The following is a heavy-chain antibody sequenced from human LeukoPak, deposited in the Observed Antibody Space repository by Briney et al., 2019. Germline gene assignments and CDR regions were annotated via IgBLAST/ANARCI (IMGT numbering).Heavy chain of an antibody. V-gene: IGHV3-23*01. D-gene: IGHD1-26*01. CDR2: ISGSGGST. CDR3: AKEIVGATRGINFDY. CDR1: GFTFSSYA. Sequence: PGGSLRLSCAASGFTFSSYAMSWVRQAPGKGLEWVSAISGSGGSTYYADSVKGRFTISRDNSKNTLYLQMNSLRAEDTAVYYRAKEIVGATRGINFDYWGQGTLVTVSS. J-gene: IGHJ4*02.